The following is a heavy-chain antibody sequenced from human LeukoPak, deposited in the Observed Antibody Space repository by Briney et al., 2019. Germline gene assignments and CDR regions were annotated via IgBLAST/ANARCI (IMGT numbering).Heavy chain of an antibody. CDR2: INWNGDTI. Sequence: GGSLRLSCAASGFTFDDYGMTWVRQAPGKGLEWVSGINWNGDTIGYADSVKGRFTISRDNAKNSLYLQMISLRAEDTAVYYCAKRSGINYGYFDSWGQGALVTVSS. V-gene: IGHV3-20*04. D-gene: IGHD1-26*01. CDR1: GFTFDDYG. J-gene: IGHJ4*02. CDR3: AKRSGINYGYFDS.